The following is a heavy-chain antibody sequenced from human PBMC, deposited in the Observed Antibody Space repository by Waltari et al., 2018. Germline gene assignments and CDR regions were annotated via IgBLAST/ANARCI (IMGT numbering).Heavy chain of an antibody. J-gene: IGHJ5*02. Sequence: QVQLVQSGAEVKKPGSSVKVSCKASGGTFNSFTITWVRQAPGQGLEWMGRIIPILGITNYAQKFQGRVTITADTSTSTAYMELSSLKSEDTAVYYCARDVRDSRMTSCYPKCTWFDPWGQGTLVTVSS. CDR1: GGTFNSFT. V-gene: IGHV1-69*09. D-gene: IGHD2-15*01. CDR2: IIPILGIT. CDR3: ARDVRDSRMTSCYPKCTWFDP.